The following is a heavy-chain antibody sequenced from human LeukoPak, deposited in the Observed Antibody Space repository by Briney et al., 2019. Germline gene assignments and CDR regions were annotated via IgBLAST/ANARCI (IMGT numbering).Heavy chain of an antibody. CDR2: IYPGDSDT. CDR3: ARHGPTYYYDSSGYYYFDY. V-gene: IGHV5-51*01. J-gene: IGHJ4*02. CDR1: GYSFTSYW. D-gene: IGHD3-22*01. Sequence: GESLKISCKGSGYSFTSYWIGWVRQMPGKGLEWMGIIYPGDSDTRYSLSFQGQVTISADKSISTAYLQWSSLKASDTAMYYCARHGPTYYYDSSGYYYFDYWGQGALVTVSS.